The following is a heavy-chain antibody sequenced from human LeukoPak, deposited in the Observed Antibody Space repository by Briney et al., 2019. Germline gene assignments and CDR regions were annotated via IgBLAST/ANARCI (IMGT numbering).Heavy chain of an antibody. CDR3: ARAYDFWNGYINWFDP. D-gene: IGHD3-3*01. J-gene: IGHJ5*02. Sequence: PSETLSLTCAVYGGSFSGYYWSWIRQPPGKGLEWIGYIYYSGSTNYNPSLKSRVTISVDTSKNQFSLKLSSVTAADTAVYYCARAYDFWNGYINWFDPWGQGTLVTVSS. CDR1: GGSFSGYY. V-gene: IGHV4-59*01. CDR2: IYYSGST.